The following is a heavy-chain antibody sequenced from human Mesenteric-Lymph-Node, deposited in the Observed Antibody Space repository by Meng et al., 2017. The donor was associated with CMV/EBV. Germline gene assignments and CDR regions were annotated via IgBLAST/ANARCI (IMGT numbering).Heavy chain of an antibody. Sequence: SVVSINNDNWWSWVRQPPGKGLEWIAEMYHTGSANYNPSLKSRVTISLDKSKNHFSLRLTSVTAADTAIYYCARHNWDYVGNWFDPWGPGTLVTVSS. CDR1: VVSINNDNW. D-gene: IGHD1-7*01. V-gene: IGHV4-4*02. CDR3: ARHNWDYVGNWFDP. CDR2: MYHTGSA. J-gene: IGHJ5*02.